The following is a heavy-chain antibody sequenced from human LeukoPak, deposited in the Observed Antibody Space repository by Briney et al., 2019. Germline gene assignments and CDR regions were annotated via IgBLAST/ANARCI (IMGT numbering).Heavy chain of an antibody. CDR1: GFTFSSYG. CDR2: IWYDGSNK. Sequence: GGSLRLSCAASGFTFSSYGMHWVRQAPGKGLEWVAVIWYDGSNKYYADSVKGRFTISRDNSKNTLYLQMNSLRAEDTAVYYCSGLITMVRGVTYWGQGTLVTVSS. D-gene: IGHD3-10*01. J-gene: IGHJ4*02. CDR3: SGLITMVRGVTY. V-gene: IGHV3-33*01.